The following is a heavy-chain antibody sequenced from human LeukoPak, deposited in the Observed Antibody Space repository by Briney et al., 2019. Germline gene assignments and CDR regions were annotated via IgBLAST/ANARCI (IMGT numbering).Heavy chain of an antibody. CDR3: ARDRGVRGVTPDY. D-gene: IGHD3-10*01. Sequence: EASVKVSCKASGYTFTGYYMHWVRQAPGQGLEWMGWISAYNGNTNYAQKLQGRVTMTTDTSTSTAYMELSRLRSDDTAVYYCARDRGVRGVTPDYWGQGTLVTVSS. CDR1: GYTFTGYY. V-gene: IGHV1-18*04. CDR2: ISAYNGNT. J-gene: IGHJ4*02.